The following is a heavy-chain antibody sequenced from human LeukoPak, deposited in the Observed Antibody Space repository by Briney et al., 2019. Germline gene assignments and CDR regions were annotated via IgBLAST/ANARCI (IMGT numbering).Heavy chain of an antibody. V-gene: IGHV3-30*02. D-gene: IGHD1-26*01. J-gene: IGHJ4*02. CDR3: AREFSGSNYGFPFDY. CDR1: GFTFSSYG. CDR2: IRYDGSNK. Sequence: GGSLRLSCAASGFTFSSYGMHWVRQAPGKGLEWVAFIRYDGSNKYYADSVKGRFAISRDNSKNTLYLQMNSLRAEDTAVYYCAREFSGSNYGFPFDYWGQGTLVTVSS.